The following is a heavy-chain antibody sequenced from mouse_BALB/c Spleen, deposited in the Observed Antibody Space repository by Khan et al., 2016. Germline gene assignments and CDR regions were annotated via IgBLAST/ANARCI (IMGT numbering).Heavy chain of an antibody. V-gene: IGHV9-2-1*01. D-gene: IGHD1-2*01. CDR2: INTETGEP. J-gene: IGHJ3*01. CDR3: ASATVLRLLAY. Sequence: QIQLVQSGPELKKPGETVKISCKASGYTFTDYSMHWVKQTPGKGLKWMGWINTETGEPTYADDFKGRFAFSLETSASTAYLQITNLKHEDTATYFCASATVLRLLAYWGQGTLVTVSA. CDR1: GYTFTDYS.